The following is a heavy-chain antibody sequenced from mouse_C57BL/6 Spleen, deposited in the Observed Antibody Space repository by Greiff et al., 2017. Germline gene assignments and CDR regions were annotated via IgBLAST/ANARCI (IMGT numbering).Heavy chain of an antibody. Sequence: QVQLQQPGAELVMPGASVKLSCKASGYTFTSYWLHWVKQRPGQGLEWIGEIDPSDSYTNYNQKFKGKSTLTVDKSSSTAYMQLSSLTSEDSAVYYWARPDYYGSSAWFAYWGQGTLVTVSA. J-gene: IGHJ3*01. D-gene: IGHD1-1*01. CDR2: IDPSDSYT. CDR1: GYTFTSYW. V-gene: IGHV1-69*01. CDR3: ARPDYYGSSAWFAY.